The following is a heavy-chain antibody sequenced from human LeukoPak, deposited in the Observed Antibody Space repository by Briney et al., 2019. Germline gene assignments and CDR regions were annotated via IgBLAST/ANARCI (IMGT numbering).Heavy chain of an antibody. Sequence: SETLSLTCTVSGGTTSSYYWGWVRQPPGRGLEWIGMVHYSGRTYYNPSLKSRVTLSVDTSKNQFSLKVSSVTAADTAVYSCHVAATAYSSVYWGQGTLVTVSS. J-gene: IGHJ4*02. CDR3: HVAATAYSSVY. D-gene: IGHD6-25*01. CDR2: VHYSGRT. V-gene: IGHV4-59*05. CDR1: GGTTSSYY.